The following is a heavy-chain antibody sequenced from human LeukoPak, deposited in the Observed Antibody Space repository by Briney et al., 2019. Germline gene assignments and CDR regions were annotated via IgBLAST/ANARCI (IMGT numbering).Heavy chain of an antibody. CDR1: GFTFSSYG. D-gene: IGHD3-22*01. CDR3: TRDPGWADYYDSSGYYPYYFDY. V-gene: IGHV3-49*04. J-gene: IGHJ4*02. CDR2: IRSKAYGGTT. Sequence: GGSLRLSCAASGFTFSSYGMHWVRQAPGKGLEWVGFIRSKAYGGTTEYAASVKGRFTISRDDSKSIAYLQMNSLKTEDTAVYYCTRDPGWADYYDSSGYYPYYFDYWGQGTLVTVSS.